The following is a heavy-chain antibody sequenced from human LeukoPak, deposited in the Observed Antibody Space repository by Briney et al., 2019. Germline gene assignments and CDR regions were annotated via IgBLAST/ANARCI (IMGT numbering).Heavy chain of an antibody. CDR1: GFTFSSYS. D-gene: IGHD3-22*01. J-gene: IGHJ4*02. Sequence: PGGSLRLSCAVSGFTFSSYSMNGVRQAPGKGLEWVSSISSSSSYIYYADSVKGRFTISRDHAKNSLYLQMNSLRAEDTAVYYCARDSYDSSPYYAPFDYWGQGTLVTVSS. CDR3: ARDSYDSSPYYAPFDY. V-gene: IGHV3-21*04. CDR2: ISSSSSYI.